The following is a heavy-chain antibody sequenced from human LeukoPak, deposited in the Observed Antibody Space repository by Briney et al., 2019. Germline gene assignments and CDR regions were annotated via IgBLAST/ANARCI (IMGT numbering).Heavy chain of an antibody. J-gene: IGHJ4*02. CDR3: ARGVVRLDF. V-gene: IGHV3-48*02. D-gene: IGHD2-21*01. CDR1: GFSFSSYI. Sequence: GGSLRFSCAASGFSFSSYIMNWVRQAPREGLEWVAYIGSGTGAIYYADSVKGRFTISRDNAKNSLCLQMNSLRDDDTAVYYCARGVVRLDFWGQGTLVTVSS. CDR2: IGSGTGAI.